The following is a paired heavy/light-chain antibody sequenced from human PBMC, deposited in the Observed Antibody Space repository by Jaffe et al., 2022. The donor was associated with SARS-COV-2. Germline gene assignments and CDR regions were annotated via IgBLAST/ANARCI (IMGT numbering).Heavy chain of an antibody. CDR2: TFYRSKWYN. D-gene: IGHD2-15*01. V-gene: IGHV6-1*01. CDR3: TRDRGGYCSGITCYSPYYYYMDV. Sequence: QVQLQQSGPGLVKPSQTLSLTCAISGDTVSSNSAAWNWIRQSPSRGLEWLGRTFYRSKWYNDYAVSVRSRITINPDTSKNQFSLQLNSVTPEDTAVYYCTRDRGGYCSGITCYSPYYYYMDVWGKGTTVTVSS. CDR1: GDTVSSNSAA. J-gene: IGHJ6*03.
Light chain of an antibody. CDR3: QQYGSSLFT. CDR1: QTVSSSN. V-gene: IGKV3-20*01. J-gene: IGKJ3*01. CDR2: GAS. Sequence: EIVLTQSPGTLSLSPGERATLSCRASQTVSSSNLAWYQQKPGQAPRLLIYGASSRATGIPDRFSGSGSGTDFTLTISRLEPEDFAVYYCQQYGSSLFTFGPGTKVDIK.